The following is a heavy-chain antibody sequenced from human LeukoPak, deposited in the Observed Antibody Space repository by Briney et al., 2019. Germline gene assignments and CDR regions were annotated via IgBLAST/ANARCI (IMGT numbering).Heavy chain of an antibody. V-gene: IGHV1-46*03. J-gene: IGHJ3*02. D-gene: IGHD3-9*01. CDR1: AYTFTSYY. Sequence: GASVTVSCNASAYTFTSYYMHWVRQPPAQGIERMGIINLSGGGTSYAQKFQGRVTMTRDTSTSKVYMELSSLRSEDTAVYYCARNGKGPIDAFDIWGQGTMVTVSS. CDR3: ARNGKGPIDAFDI. CDR2: INLSGGGT.